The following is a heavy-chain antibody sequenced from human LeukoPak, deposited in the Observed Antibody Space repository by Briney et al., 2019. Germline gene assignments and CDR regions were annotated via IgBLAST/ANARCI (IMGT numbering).Heavy chain of an antibody. CDR2: IYHRGST. CDR3: ARVESPCYASYFDY. J-gene: IGHJ4*02. V-gene: IGHV4-30-2*01. CDR1: GGSISGVGYS. Sequence: SETLSLTSAVSGGSISGVGYSWRWIRQPPGKGLEWIGYIYHRGSTHYNPSINSRATISVDRTTNQYSLKLSSVTAADTAGSYSARVESPCYASYFDYWCQGTLVLVTS. D-gene: IGHD3-16*01.